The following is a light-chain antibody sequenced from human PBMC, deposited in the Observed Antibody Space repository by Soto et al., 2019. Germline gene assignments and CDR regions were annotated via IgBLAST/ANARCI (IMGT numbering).Light chain of an antibody. CDR1: QSVLYSSNNKNY. J-gene: IGKJ1*01. CDR2: WAS. V-gene: IGKV4-1*01. CDR3: QQYYKTPWT. Sequence: DIVMTQSPDSLAVSLGERATINCKSSQSVLYSSNNKNYLAWYQQKPGQPPNLLIYWASTRESGVPDRFSGSGSGTNFTLTIRSLQAEDVAVYYFQQYYKTPWTFGQGTKVAIK.